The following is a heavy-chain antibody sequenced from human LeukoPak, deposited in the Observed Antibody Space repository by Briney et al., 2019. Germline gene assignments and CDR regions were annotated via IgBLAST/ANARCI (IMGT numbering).Heavy chain of an antibody. D-gene: IGHD7-27*01. Sequence: PGGSLRLSCAASGFTFSSYGMHWVRQAPGKGLEWVAVISYDGSNKYYADSVKGRFTISRDNSKNTLYLQMNSLRAEDTAVYYCAREELGNFDYWCQGTLVTVSS. CDR2: ISYDGSNK. CDR3: AREELGNFDY. CDR1: GFTFSSYG. J-gene: IGHJ4*02. V-gene: IGHV3-30*03.